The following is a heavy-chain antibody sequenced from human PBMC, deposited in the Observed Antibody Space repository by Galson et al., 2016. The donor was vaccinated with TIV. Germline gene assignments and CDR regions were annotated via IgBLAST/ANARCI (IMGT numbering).Heavy chain of an antibody. V-gene: IGHV3-30-3*01. J-gene: IGHJ4*02. CDR2: VSYDGRTK. Sequence: SLRLSCAASGFTFSSYAMHWVRQAPGKGLEWVAIVSYDGRTKDDSDSVRGRFTISRDNSKNTLYLQMNGLRREDTGIYYCARERTSVVGRSLDIWGQGTVVTVSS. CDR3: ARERTSVVGRSLDI. CDR1: GFTFSSYA. D-gene: IGHD2-15*01.